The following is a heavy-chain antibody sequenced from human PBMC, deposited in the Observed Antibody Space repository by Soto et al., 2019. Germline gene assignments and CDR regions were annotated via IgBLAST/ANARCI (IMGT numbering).Heavy chain of an antibody. CDR1: RDNVTSNSAA. V-gene: IGHV6-1*01. CDR2: TYYRSRWYN. D-gene: IGHD1-7*01. Sequence: PSETLSLTCAISRDNVTSNSAAWNWIRLSPSRGLEWLARTYYRSRWYNDYAVSVRSRITVNPDTSKNQFSLQLTSVTPEDTAVYYCAGTTSHQWYYMDVWGKGTTVTVSS. CDR3: AGTTSHQWYYMDV. J-gene: IGHJ6*03.